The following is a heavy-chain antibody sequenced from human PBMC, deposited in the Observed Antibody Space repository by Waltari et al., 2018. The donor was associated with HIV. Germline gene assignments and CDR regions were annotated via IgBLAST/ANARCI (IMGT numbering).Heavy chain of an antibody. D-gene: IGHD3-22*01. V-gene: IGHV4-34*01. CDR1: GGSFSGYY. CDR2: INYSGST. CDR3: ARGGYYDTTGYYVN. Sequence: QVQLQQWGAGLLKPSETLSLTSAAPGGSFSGYYGSWIRQPPGKGLEWIGEINYSGSTKYNPSLKSRVTISLDTSKKQCSLRLRSVTAADTAVYFCARGGYYDTTGYYVNWGQGNLVTVSS. J-gene: IGHJ4*02.